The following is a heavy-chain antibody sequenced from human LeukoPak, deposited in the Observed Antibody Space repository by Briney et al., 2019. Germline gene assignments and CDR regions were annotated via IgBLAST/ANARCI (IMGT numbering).Heavy chain of an antibody. J-gene: IGHJ3*02. D-gene: IGHD4-17*01. CDR2: INPNSGGT. CDR1: GYTFTGYY. Sequence: ASVKVSCKASGYTFTGYYMHWVRQAPGQGLEWMGWINPNSGGTNYVQKFQGWVTMTRDTSISTAYMELSRLRSDDTAVYYCARDVRGTVTTLGDAFDIWGQGTMVTVSS. CDR3: ARDVRGTVTTLGDAFDI. V-gene: IGHV1-2*04.